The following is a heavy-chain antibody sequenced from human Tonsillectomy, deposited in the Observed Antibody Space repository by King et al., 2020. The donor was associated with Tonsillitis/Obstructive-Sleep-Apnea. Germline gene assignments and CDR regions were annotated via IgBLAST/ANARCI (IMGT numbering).Heavy chain of an antibody. J-gene: IGHJ4*02. CDR2: ITWNIDTI. Sequence: DVQLVQSGGGLVQPGWSLRLSCAASGFTFDDYAMHWVRQAPGKGLEWVSGITWNIDTIGYADSVKGRFTISRDNTKNSLYLQMNSLRAEDTALYYCAKGSFLEWLCDYWGQGTLVTVSS. CDR1: GFTFDDYA. CDR3: AKGSFLEWLCDY. D-gene: IGHD3-3*02. V-gene: IGHV3-9*01.